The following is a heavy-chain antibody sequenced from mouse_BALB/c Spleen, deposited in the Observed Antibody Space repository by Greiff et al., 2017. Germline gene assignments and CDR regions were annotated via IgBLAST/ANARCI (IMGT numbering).Heavy chain of an antibody. Sequence: EVKLVESGGGLVQPGGSLKLSCAASGFTFSSYTMSWVRQTPEKRLEWVAYISNGGGSTYYPDTVKGRFTISRDNAKNTLYLQMSSLKSEDTAMYYCARHGSSGGFAYWGQGTLVTVSA. J-gene: IGHJ3*01. CDR1: GFTFSSYT. CDR3: ARHGSSGGFAY. D-gene: IGHD1-1*01. V-gene: IGHV5-12-2*01. CDR2: ISNGGGST.